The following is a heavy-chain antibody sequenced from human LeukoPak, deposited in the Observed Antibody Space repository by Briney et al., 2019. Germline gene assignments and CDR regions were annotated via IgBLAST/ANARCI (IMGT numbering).Heavy chain of an antibody. J-gene: IGHJ6*02. CDR3: ARSITIFGVVIPNYGMDV. D-gene: IGHD3-3*01. V-gene: IGHV4-31*03. CDR1: GGSISSGGYY. CDR2: IYYSGST. Sequence: KPSETLSLTCTFSGGSISSGGYYWSWIRQHPGKGLEWIGYIYYSGSTYYNPSLKSRVTISVDTSKNQFSLKLSSVTAADTAVYYCARSITIFGVVIPNYGMDVWGQGTTVTVSS.